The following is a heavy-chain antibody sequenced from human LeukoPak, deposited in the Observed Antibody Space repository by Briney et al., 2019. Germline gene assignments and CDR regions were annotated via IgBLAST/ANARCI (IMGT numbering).Heavy chain of an antibody. CDR2: IYYSGST. J-gene: IGHJ4*02. V-gene: IGHV4-59*01. D-gene: IGHD6-19*01. Sequence: PSETLSLTCTVSGGSISSYYWSWIRQPPGKGLEWIGYIYYSGSTNYNPSLKSRVTISVDTSKNQFSLKLSSVTAADTAVYYCARDTRLYSSGWIFFDYWGQGTLVTVSS. CDR1: GGSISSYY. CDR3: ARDTRLYSSGWIFFDY.